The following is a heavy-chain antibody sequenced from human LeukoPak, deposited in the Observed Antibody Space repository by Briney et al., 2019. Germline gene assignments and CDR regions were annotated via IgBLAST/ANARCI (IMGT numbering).Heavy chain of an antibody. CDR1: GGSISSGDYY. J-gene: IGHJ6*02. Sequence: PSETLSLTCTVSGGSISSGDYYWSWLRQPPGTGLEWIGYIYYSGSTYYNPSLKSRITISVDTSKNQFSLKVSSVTAADTAVYYCAREKGYGRYAMDVWGQGTTVTVPS. CDR3: AREKGYGRYAMDV. CDR2: IYYSGST. D-gene: IGHD5-18*01. V-gene: IGHV4-30-4*01.